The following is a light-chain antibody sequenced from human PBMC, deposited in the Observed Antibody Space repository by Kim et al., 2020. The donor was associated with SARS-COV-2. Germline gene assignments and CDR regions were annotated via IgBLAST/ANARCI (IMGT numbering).Light chain of an antibody. CDR3: QQSYSAHLT. V-gene: IGKV1-39*01. Sequence: ASREDTVTITCRASQMISSYFNWYQQKARDATKLLIDAASSLQSVVPPRFSGSGSGTDFTPTISSLQPEDVATYYCQQSYSAHLTFGGGTKVDIK. CDR2: AAS. CDR1: QMISSY. J-gene: IGKJ4*01.